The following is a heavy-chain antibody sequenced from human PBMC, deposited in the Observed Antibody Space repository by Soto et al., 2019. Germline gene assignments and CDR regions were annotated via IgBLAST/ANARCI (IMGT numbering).Heavy chain of an antibody. D-gene: IGHD6-13*01. CDR3: ARDRIYSSSWYDY. CDR2: ISYDGSNK. V-gene: IGHV3-30-3*01. Sequence: QVQLVESGGGVVQPGRSLRLSCAASGFTFSSYAMHWVRQDRGKGLEWVAVISYDGSNKYYADSVKGRFTISRDNSKNTLYLQMNSLRAEDTAVYYCARDRIYSSSWYDYWGQGTLVTVSS. CDR1: GFTFSSYA. J-gene: IGHJ4*02.